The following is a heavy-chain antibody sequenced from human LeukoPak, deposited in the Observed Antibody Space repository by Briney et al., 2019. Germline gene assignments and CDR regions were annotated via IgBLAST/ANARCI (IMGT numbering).Heavy chain of an antibody. D-gene: IGHD1-26*01. CDR3: AKDRYSGSYGRSYRGEYYFDY. Sequence: PGRSLRLSCAASGFTFSSYGMHWVRQAPGKGLEWVAVISYDGSNKYYADSVKGRFTISRDNSKNTLYLRMNSLRAEDTAVYYCAKDRYSGSYGRSYRGEYYFDYWGQGTLVTVSS. V-gene: IGHV3-30*18. J-gene: IGHJ4*02. CDR1: GFTFSSYG. CDR2: ISYDGSNK.